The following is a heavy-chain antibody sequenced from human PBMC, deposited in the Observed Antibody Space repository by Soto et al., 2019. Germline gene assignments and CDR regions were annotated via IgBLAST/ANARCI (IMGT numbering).Heavy chain of an antibody. V-gene: IGHV3-30*18. Sequence: QVQLVESGGGVVQRGRSLRLSCAASGFTFSTYGMHWVRQAPGKGLEWVAVISYDGTNKSYADSVKGRFTISRDNSENTLSLHLNSLSPADTAIYYCPKAIVTPESQEAHGKHWGQGALVTVSS. CDR1: GFTFSTYG. CDR2: ISYDGTNK. D-gene: IGHD2-15*01. J-gene: IGHJ4*02. CDR3: PKAIVTPESQEAHGKH.